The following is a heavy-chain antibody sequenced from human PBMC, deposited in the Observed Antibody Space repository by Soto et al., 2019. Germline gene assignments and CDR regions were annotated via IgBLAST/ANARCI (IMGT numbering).Heavy chain of an antibody. CDR2: VIPIFGTA. Sequence: SVKVSCKASGGTFSSYAISWVRQAPGQGLEWMGGVIPIFGTANYAQKFQGRVTITADESTSTAYMELSSLRSEDTAVYYCASHGRWLQLQPLGYWGQGTLVTLSS. CDR1: GGTFSSYA. D-gene: IGHD5-12*01. V-gene: IGHV1-69*13. J-gene: IGHJ4*02. CDR3: ASHGRWLQLQPLGY.